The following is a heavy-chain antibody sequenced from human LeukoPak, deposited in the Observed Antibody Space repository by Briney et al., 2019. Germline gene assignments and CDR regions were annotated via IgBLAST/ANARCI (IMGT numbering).Heavy chain of an antibody. V-gene: IGHV3-48*03. Sequence: GGSLRLSCAASGFTFSSYEMNWVRQAPGKGLEWVSYISSSGNTVYYADSVKGRFTISRDNAKNSLYLQMNSLRAEDTAVYCCARNWNWDYYFDYWGQGTLVTVSS. J-gene: IGHJ4*02. D-gene: IGHD1-7*01. CDR2: ISSSGNTV. CDR3: ARNWNWDYYFDY. CDR1: GFTFSSYE.